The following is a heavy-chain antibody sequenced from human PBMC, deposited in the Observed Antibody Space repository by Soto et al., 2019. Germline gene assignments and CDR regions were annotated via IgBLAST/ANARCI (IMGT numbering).Heavy chain of an antibody. Sequence: EVQLVESGGDLVQPGTSLRLSCVTSGFTFEAYRLSWVRQAPGKGLEWVASVWYDGSEADYVDSVRGRFTISRDNARKSLYLQMNSLRVDDTAVYFCARWRSRQSELDSWGQGTLVTVSS. CDR1: GFTFEAYR. V-gene: IGHV3-7*01. CDR3: ARWRSRQSELDS. CDR2: VWYDGSEA. D-gene: IGHD1-1*01. J-gene: IGHJ4*02.